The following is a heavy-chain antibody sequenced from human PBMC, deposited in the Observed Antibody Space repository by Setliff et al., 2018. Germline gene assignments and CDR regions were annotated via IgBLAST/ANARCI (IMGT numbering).Heavy chain of an antibody. CDR3: ASCRYQVPYDY. J-gene: IGHJ4*02. Sequence: LSETLSLTCTVPGGSISSISYYWGWIRQPPGKGLEWIGTVYDSGTTYYNPSLKSRVTIFVDTSKNQFSLNLNSVTAADTGVYYCASCRYQVPYDYWGQGILVTVS. D-gene: IGHD2-2*01. CDR2: VYDSGTT. V-gene: IGHV4-39*01. CDR1: GGSISSISYY.